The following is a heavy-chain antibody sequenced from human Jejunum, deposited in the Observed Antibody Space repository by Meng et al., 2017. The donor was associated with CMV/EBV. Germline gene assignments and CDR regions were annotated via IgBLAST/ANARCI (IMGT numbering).Heavy chain of an antibody. Sequence: QVPLVQSGSELKEPGASVKVSCKTSGYIFTTYVIHWVRQAPGQRPQWMGWFNPDNGDRKYSRNFQGRVAFSRDTSANTAYMELSSLTGEDTAIYFCARVVGPNIFHYFDYWGQGTLVTVSS. CDR2: FNPDNGDR. D-gene: IGHD1-26*01. V-gene: IGHV1-3*01. J-gene: IGHJ4*02. CDR1: GYIFTTYV. CDR3: ARVVGPNIFHYFDY.